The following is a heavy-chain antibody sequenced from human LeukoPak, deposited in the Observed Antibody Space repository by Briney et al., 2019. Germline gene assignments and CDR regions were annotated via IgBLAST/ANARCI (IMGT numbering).Heavy chain of an antibody. Sequence: SVKVSCKASGGTFSSYAISWVRQAPGQGLEWMGGIIPIFGTANYAQKFQGRVTITTDESTSTAYMELSSLRSEDTAVYYCARAIGIAVAGTYYYYYMDVWGKGATVTVSS. V-gene: IGHV1-69*05. CDR1: GGTFSSYA. D-gene: IGHD6-19*01. J-gene: IGHJ6*03. CDR3: ARAIGIAVAGTYYYYYMDV. CDR2: IIPIFGTA.